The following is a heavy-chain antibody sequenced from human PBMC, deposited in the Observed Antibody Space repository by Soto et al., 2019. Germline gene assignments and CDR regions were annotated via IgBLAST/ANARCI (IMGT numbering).Heavy chain of an antibody. CDR2: ISRTAGNT. J-gene: IGHJ6*02. CDR3: ARDRRNYYYGSGSMRHYYGMDV. Sequence: PGGSLRLSCEASGFTFSNYDMSWVRQAPGKGLEWVSAISRTAGNTYYADSVKGRFTISRENAKNSLYLQMNSLRAEDTAVYYCARDRRNYYYGSGSMRHYYGMDVWGQGTTVTVSS. CDR1: GFTFSNYD. D-gene: IGHD3-10*01. V-gene: IGHV3-23*01.